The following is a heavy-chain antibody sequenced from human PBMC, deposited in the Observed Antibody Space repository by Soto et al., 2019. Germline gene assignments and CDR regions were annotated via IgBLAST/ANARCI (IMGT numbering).Heavy chain of an antibody. D-gene: IGHD1-26*01. V-gene: IGHV1-69*06. CDR3: ASGRPRSGPRFYYYGLDV. Sequence: QVQLVQSGAEVKKPGSSVKVSCKASGGTFSTYVISWVRQAPGQGLEWMGRVIPMSGSSNYSQKFQGRVTITADKDTSIAYMEVRSLRSEDTAVYYCASGRPRSGPRFYYYGLDVWGQGTTVIVSS. CDR2: VIPMSGSS. J-gene: IGHJ6*02. CDR1: GGTFSTYV.